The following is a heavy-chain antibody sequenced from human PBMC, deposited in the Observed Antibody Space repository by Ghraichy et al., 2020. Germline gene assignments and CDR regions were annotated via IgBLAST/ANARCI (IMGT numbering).Heavy chain of an antibody. V-gene: IGHV4-34*01. J-gene: IGHJ4*02. D-gene: IGHD6-19*01. Sequence: SQTLSLTCAVYGGSFSGYYWSWIRQPPGKGLEWIGEINHSGSTNYNPSLKSRVTISVDTSKNQFSLKLSSVTAADTAVYYCARGDRQWLTRYYFDYWGQGTLVTVSS. CDR1: GGSFSGYY. CDR2: INHSGST. CDR3: ARGDRQWLTRYYFDY.